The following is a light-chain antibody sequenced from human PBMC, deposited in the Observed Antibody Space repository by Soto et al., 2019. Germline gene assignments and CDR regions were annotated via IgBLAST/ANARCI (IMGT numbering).Light chain of an antibody. CDR2: DVT. Sequence: QSVLTQPPSASGSPGQSVTISCTGSRSDVGGYNFVSWYQQHPGKAPKLMIYDVTERPSGVPDRFSGSKSGNTASLTVSGLQADDEADYYCSSYAGTNIPVMFGGGTKLTVL. J-gene: IGLJ3*02. CDR3: SSYAGTNIPVM. CDR1: RSDVGGYNF. V-gene: IGLV2-8*01.